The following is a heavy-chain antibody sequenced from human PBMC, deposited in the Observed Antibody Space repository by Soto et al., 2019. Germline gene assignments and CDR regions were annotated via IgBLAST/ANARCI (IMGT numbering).Heavy chain of an antibody. D-gene: IGHD3-3*01. J-gene: IGHJ4*02. CDR3: ARRRSWSDLDY. Sequence: QVQLQESGPGLVKPSGTLSLTCAVSGGSISSSTWWNWVRQPPGKGLEWIGEILHTGSTNYNPSLMSRVTMPVDKPTDSFSLNLTSVSAADTAVYYGARRRSWSDLDYWGQGTLVTVSS. CDR1: GGSISSSTW. CDR2: ILHTGST. V-gene: IGHV4-4*02.